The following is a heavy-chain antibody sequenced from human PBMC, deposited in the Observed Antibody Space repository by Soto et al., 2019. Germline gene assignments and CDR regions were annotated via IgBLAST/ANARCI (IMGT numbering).Heavy chain of an antibody. V-gene: IGHV3-23*01. Sequence: AQVLQFGGGLVQPGGSLSLSCATSAFTFSSYAMTWVRQTPVKGLEWVSTVNRSGGTTYSADSVKGRFTISRDNSKNKMSLKMDSLRVEETTISYSARTLPADIMDINIWGQGARDTVTS. CDR1: AFTFSSYA. CDR3: ARTLPADIMDINI. D-gene: IGHD2-2*01. CDR2: VNRSGGTT. J-gene: IGHJ3*02.